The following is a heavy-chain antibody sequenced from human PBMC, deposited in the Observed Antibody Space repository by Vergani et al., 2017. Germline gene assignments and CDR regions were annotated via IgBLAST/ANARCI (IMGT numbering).Heavy chain of an antibody. CDR1: GGSVSSGSYY. D-gene: IGHD1-26*01. CDR2: IYYSGST. J-gene: IGHJ4*02. Sequence: QVQLQESGPGLVKTSETLSLTCTVSGGSVSSGSYYWSWIRQPAGKGLEWIGYIYYSGSTNYNPSLKSRVTISVDTSKNQFSLKLSSVTAADTAVYYCARSGGSSYYFDYWGQGTLVTVSS. CDR3: ARSGGSSYYFDY. V-gene: IGHV4-61*10.